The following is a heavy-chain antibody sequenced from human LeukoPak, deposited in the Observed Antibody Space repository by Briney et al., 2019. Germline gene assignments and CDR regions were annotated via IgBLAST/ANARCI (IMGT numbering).Heavy chain of an antibody. V-gene: IGHV1-18*01. CDR2: VSAYNGNT. CDR1: GYTFTSYG. D-gene: IGHD3-3*01. Sequence: ASVKVSCKASGYTFTSYGISWVRQAPGQGLEWMGWVSAYNGNTNYAQKLQGRVTMTTDTSTSTAYMELRSLRSDDTAVYYCARDSCAYDFWSGLNFDYWGRGTLVTVSS. CDR3: ARDSCAYDFWSGLNFDY. J-gene: IGHJ4*02.